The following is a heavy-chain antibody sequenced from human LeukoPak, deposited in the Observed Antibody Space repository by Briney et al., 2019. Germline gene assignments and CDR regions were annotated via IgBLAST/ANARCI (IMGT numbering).Heavy chain of an antibody. J-gene: IGHJ6*02. Sequence: AASVKVSCKASGGTFSSYAISWVRQAPGQGLEWMGRIIPILGIANYAQKFQGRVTITADKSTCTAYMELSSLRSEDTAVYYCAREADDYYYYYGMDVWGQGTTVTVSS. CDR1: GGTFSSYA. CDR2: IIPILGIA. CDR3: AREADDYYYYYGMDV. D-gene: IGHD5-24*01. V-gene: IGHV1-69*04.